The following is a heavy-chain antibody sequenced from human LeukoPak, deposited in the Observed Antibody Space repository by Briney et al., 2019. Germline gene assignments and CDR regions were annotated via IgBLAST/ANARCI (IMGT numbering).Heavy chain of an antibody. V-gene: IGHV3-74*01. CDR2: ISPDGSST. D-gene: IGHD6-6*01. Sequence: PGGSLRLSCAASGVTFITYWIHWVRQAPGKGLVWVSRISPDGSSTTYADSVKDRFIISRDNAQNTVYLQMSSLRVEDTAVYYCAREYSSSSGRAFDYWGQGTLVTASS. CDR3: AREYSSSSGRAFDY. CDR1: GVTFITYW. J-gene: IGHJ4*02.